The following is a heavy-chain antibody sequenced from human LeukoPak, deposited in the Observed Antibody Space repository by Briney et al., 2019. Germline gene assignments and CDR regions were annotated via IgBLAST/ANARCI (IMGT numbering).Heavy chain of an antibody. Sequence: PSETLSLTCTVSGGSISSSSYYWGWIRQPPGKGLEWIGSIYYSGSTYYNPSLKSRVTISVDTSKNQFSLKLSSVTAADTAVYYCARARITMVRGVYYMDVWGKGTTVTVSS. CDR3: ARARITMVRGVYYMDV. CDR2: IYYSGST. J-gene: IGHJ6*03. D-gene: IGHD3-10*01. CDR1: GGSISSSSYY. V-gene: IGHV4-39*07.